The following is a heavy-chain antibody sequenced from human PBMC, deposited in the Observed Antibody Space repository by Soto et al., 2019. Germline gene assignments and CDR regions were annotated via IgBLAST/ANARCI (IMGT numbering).Heavy chain of an antibody. CDR1: GYTFSDYG. J-gene: IGHJ4*02. Sequence: QVQLVQSGVEVKKPGASVRVSCKASGYTFSDYGITWVRQAPGQGLEWMGWITPYNGNTKYAQKVQGRVTVTTDTSTNTAYMELRGLTSDDTAIYSCARPMGLRLLEFCLSFWGQGTLVTVS. D-gene: IGHD3-3*01. CDR3: ARPMGLRLLEFCLSF. CDR2: ITPYNGNT. V-gene: IGHV1-18*01.